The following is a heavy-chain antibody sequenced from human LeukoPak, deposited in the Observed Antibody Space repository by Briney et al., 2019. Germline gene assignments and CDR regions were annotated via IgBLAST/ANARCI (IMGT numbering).Heavy chain of an antibody. J-gene: IGHJ5*02. V-gene: IGHV1-2*02. D-gene: IGHD1-26*01. CDR1: GYTFTGYY. CDR3: ARVKYGGATTYNWFDP. Sequence: ASVKVSCKASGYTFTGYYMHWVRQAPGQGLEWMGWINPNSGGTNYAQKFQGRVTMTRDTSISTAYMELSRLRSDDTAVYYCARVKYGGATTYNWFDPWGQGTLVTVSS. CDR2: INPNSGGT.